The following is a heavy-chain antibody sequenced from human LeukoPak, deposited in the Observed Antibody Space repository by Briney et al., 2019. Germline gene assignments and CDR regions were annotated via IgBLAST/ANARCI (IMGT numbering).Heavy chain of an antibody. D-gene: IGHD3-3*01. J-gene: IGHJ4*02. Sequence: SQTLSLTCTVSGGSISSGGYYWSWLRQHPGKGLEWIVYTYYSGSTYYNPSLKSRVTISVNTSKNQFSLKLSSMTAADTAVYYCARAARGLRFLEWLDYWGQGTLGTVSA. CDR1: GGSISSGGYY. CDR2: TYYSGST. V-gene: IGHV4-31*03. CDR3: ARAARGLRFLEWLDY.